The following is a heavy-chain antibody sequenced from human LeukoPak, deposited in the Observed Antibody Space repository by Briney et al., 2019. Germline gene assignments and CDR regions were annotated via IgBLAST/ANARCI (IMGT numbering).Heavy chain of an antibody. V-gene: IGHV3-23*01. J-gene: IGHJ4*02. CDR1: GFTFSSYG. CDR3: AKETYYDSSGLLGY. Sequence: GGSLRLSCAASGFTFSSYGMSWVRQAPGKGLEWVSAISGSGGSTYYADSVKGRFTISRDNSKNTLYLQMNSLRAEDTAVYYCAKETYYDSSGLLGYWGQGTLVTVSS. CDR2: ISGSGGST. D-gene: IGHD3-22*01.